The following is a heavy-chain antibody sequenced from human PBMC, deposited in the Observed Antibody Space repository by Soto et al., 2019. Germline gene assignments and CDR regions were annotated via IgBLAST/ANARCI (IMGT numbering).Heavy chain of an antibody. V-gene: IGHV1-69*06. CDR1: GGTFSSYA. J-gene: IGHJ6*02. CDR3: ARRYCSSTSCPSNYYAMDV. CDR2: IIPIFGTA. D-gene: IGHD2-2*01. Sequence: SVKVSCKASGGTFSSYAISWVRQAPGQGLEWMGGIIPIFGTANYAQKFQGRVTITADKSISTAYLQWSSLRASDTAMYYCARRYCSSTSCPSNYYAMDVWGQGTTVTVSS.